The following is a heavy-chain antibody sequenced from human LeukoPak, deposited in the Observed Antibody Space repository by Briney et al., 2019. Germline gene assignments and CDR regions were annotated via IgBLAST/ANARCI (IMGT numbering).Heavy chain of an antibody. J-gene: IGHJ6*02. CDR3: ARDIGRLDYSMDV. V-gene: IGHV6-1*01. Sequence: SQTLSLTCAISGDSVSRNGAAWNWIRQSPSRGLEWLGRTYYRSKWYNDYAASVKSRIIINPDTSKNQFSLQLNSVTPEDSAVYYCARDIGRLDYSMDVWGQGTTVTVSS. CDR2: TYYRSKWYN. CDR1: GDSVSRNGAA. D-gene: IGHD2-15*01.